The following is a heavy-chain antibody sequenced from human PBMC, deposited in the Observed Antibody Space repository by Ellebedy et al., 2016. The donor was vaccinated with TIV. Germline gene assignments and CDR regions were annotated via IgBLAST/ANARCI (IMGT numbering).Heavy chain of an antibody. Sequence: MPGGSLRLSCTVSGASISTFSDFWVWLRQPPGKALEWTGSLYYSWSAYYNPSLKSRVTISVARSKNQFSLNVTSVTAADTAVYYCARGGAAGSSDYYYGMDVWGQGTTVTVSS. CDR2: LYYSWSA. D-gene: IGHD6-13*01. V-gene: IGHV4-39*01. CDR1: GASISTFSDF. J-gene: IGHJ6*02. CDR3: ARGGAAGSSDYYYGMDV.